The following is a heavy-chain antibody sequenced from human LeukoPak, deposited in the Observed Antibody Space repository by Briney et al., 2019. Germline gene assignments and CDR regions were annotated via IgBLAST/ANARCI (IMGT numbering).Heavy chain of an antibody. V-gene: IGHV1-24*01. Sequence: ASVKVSCKVSGYTLTELSMHRVRQAPGKGLEWRGGFDPEDGETIYAQKFQGRVTMTEDTSTDTAYMELSSLRSEDTAVYYCATTSNYYGRLPFDYWGQGTLVTVSS. D-gene: IGHD3-10*01. J-gene: IGHJ4*02. CDR2: FDPEDGET. CDR1: GYTLTELS. CDR3: ATTSNYYGRLPFDY.